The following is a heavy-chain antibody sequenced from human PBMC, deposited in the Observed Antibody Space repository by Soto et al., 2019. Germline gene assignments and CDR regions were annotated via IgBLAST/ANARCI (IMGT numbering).Heavy chain of an antibody. V-gene: IGHV3-48*02. CDR1: GFTFRTFR. D-gene: IGHD2-21*02. CDR3: ARQLYTVVTPHEY. J-gene: IGHJ4*02. CDR2: IDSDSSAA. Sequence: EVHLVESGGGLVQPGGSLRLSCAASGFTFRTFRMNWIRQTPEKGLEWIAHIDSDSSAAYYADSVKGRFIISRDNAKNSLYLEMNSLRDEDTAMYYCARQLYTVVTPHEYWGQGTLVTVSS.